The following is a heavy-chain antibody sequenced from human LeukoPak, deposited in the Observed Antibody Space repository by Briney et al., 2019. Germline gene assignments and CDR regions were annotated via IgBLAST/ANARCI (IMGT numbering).Heavy chain of an antibody. J-gene: IGHJ5*02. CDR3: ARGHCSGGSCFSAWFDP. D-gene: IGHD2-15*01. Sequence: SETLSLTCTVSGGSMSSYYWSWIRQPPGKGLEWIGYIYYSGSTKYNPSLKSRVTISVDTSKNQFSLKLSSVTAADTAVYYCARGHCSGGSCFSAWFDPWGQGTLVTVSS. V-gene: IGHV4-59*01. CDR2: IYYSGST. CDR1: GGSMSSYY.